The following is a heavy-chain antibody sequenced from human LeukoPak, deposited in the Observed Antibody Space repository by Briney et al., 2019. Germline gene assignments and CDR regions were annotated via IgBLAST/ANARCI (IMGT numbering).Heavy chain of an antibody. Sequence: GGSLRLSCAASGFTFSSYSMNWVRQAPGKGLEWVSSISSSSYIYYADSVKGRFTISRDSAKNSLYLQMNSLRAEDTAVYYCARYSSSSFDYWGQGTLVTVSS. CDR2: ISSSSYI. CDR1: GFTFSSYS. V-gene: IGHV3-21*01. J-gene: IGHJ4*02. CDR3: ARYSSSSFDY. D-gene: IGHD6-6*01.